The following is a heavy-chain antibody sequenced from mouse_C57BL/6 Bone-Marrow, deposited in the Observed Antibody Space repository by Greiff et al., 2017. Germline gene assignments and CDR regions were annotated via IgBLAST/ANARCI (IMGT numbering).Heavy chain of an antibody. CDR3: TRYRCASSDFDY. CDR1: GFTFSSYA. J-gene: IGHJ2*01. D-gene: IGHD1-1*01. Sequence: EVHLVESGEGLVKPGGSLKLSCAASGFTFSSYAMSWVRQTPEKRLEWVAYISSGGDNIYYADTVKGRFTISRDNARNTLYLQMTSLKSEDTAMYDCTRYRCASSDFDYWGQGTTLTVSS. V-gene: IGHV5-9-1*02. CDR2: ISSGGDNI.